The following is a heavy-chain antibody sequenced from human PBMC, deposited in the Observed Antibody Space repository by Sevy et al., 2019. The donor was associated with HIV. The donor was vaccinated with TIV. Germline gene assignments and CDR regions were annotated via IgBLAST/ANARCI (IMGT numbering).Heavy chain of an antibody. CDR1: GFSFSYYG. CDR2: ISHDGINE. Sequence: GGSLRLSCIGSGFSFSYYGIHWVRQSPGKGLDWVALISHDGINEYYADSVKGRLTISRDNDKKSLYLQMNNLRVEDTAVYYCARDQTSRPNGGDSDDAFDIWGRGTMVTVSS. J-gene: IGHJ3*02. D-gene: IGHD2-21*02. V-gene: IGHV3-30*03. CDR3: ARDQTSRPNGGDSDDAFDI.